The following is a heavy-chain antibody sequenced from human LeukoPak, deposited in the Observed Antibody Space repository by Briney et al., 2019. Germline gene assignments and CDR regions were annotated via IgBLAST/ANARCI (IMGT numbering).Heavy chain of an antibody. CDR2: IISDSGRI. J-gene: IGHJ4*02. Sequence: RPGESMRPSCVASGFTSDAFYMRWVRQAPGKGRGWVGCIISDSGRIGYADSVKGRFTISRGNAKKPPYRQMNSLRAEGPALYFCAKDIGYDSSGPSGYFDYWGQGTLVTVS. CDR3: AKDIGYDSSGPSGYFDY. V-gene: IGHV3-9*02. D-gene: IGHD3-22*01. CDR1: GFTSDAFY.